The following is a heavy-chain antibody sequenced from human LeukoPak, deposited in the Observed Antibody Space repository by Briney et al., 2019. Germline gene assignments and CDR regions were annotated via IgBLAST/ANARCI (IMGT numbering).Heavy chain of an antibody. V-gene: IGHV1-2*02. D-gene: IGHD3-3*01. CDR2: INPNSGGT. CDR1: GYTFTGYY. J-gene: IGHJ6*03. Sequence: ASVKVSCEASGYTFTGYYMHWVRQAPGQGLEWMGWINPNSGGTNYAQKFQGRVTMTRDTSISTAYMELSRLRSDDTAVYYCARAPKLRFLEWLPQYYYYYYYMDVWGKGTTVTVSS. CDR3: ARAPKLRFLEWLPQYYYYYYYMDV.